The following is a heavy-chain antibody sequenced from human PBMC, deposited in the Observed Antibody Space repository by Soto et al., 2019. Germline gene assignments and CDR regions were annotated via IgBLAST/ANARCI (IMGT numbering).Heavy chain of an antibody. CDR3: ARGRGSIQLLTPAVY. J-gene: IGHJ4*02. CDR1: GGSISSGGYY. D-gene: IGHD3-16*01. CDR2: IYYSGST. V-gene: IGHV4-31*03. Sequence: QVQLQESGPGLVKPSQTLSLSCTVSGGSISSGGYYWSWIRQHPGKGLEWIGYIYYSGSTYYNPSLKSRVTISVDTSKNQFSLKLSSVTAADTAVYYCARGRGSIQLLTPAVYWGQGTLVTVSS.